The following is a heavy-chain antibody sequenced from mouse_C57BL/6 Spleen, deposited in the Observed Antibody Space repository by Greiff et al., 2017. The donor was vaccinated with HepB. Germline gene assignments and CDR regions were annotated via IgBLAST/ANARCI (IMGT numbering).Heavy chain of an antibody. CDR2: IDPSDRYT. D-gene: IGHD5-1*01. CDR3: ARGGVPEIAMDY. J-gene: IGHJ4*01. V-gene: IGHV1-50*01. Sequence: QVQLQQPGAELVKPGASVKLSCKASGYTFTSYWMQWVKQRPGQGLEWIGEIDPSDRYTNYNQKFKGKATLTVDTSSSTAYMQLSSLTSEDSAVYYCARGGVPEIAMDYWGQGTSVTVSS. CDR1: GYTFTSYW.